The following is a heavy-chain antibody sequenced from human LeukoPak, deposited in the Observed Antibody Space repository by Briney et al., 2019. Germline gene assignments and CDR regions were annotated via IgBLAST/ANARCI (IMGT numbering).Heavy chain of an antibody. CDR2: ISSSHSTI. CDR1: GFTFSSYE. D-gene: IGHD4-17*01. V-gene: IGHV3-48*03. Sequence: GGSLRLSCAASGFTFSSYEMNWVRQAPGKGREGVSYISSSHSTIYYADSVKCRFTISRDNAKNSLYLQMNSLRAEDTAVYYCAREVPTGQAFDIWGQGTMVTVSS. CDR3: AREVPTGQAFDI. J-gene: IGHJ3*02.